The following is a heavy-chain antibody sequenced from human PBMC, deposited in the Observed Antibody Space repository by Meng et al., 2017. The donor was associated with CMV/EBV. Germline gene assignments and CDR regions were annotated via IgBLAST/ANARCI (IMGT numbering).Heavy chain of an antibody. CDR3: ARGAPGY. CDR2: IKDIGTT. Sequence: TLSTTGVVYGWSCRGHSWTWIRQSPAKGLEWIGNIKDIGTTNYNPSLKSRVSILVDTSKNQFSLKLKSVTGADTAIYYCARGAPGYWGQGTLVTVSS. J-gene: IGHJ4*02. CDR1: GWSCRGHS. V-gene: IGHV4-34*01.